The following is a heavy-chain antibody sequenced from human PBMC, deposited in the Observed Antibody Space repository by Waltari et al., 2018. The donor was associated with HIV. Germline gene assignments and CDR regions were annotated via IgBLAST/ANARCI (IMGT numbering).Heavy chain of an antibody. CDR3: ARVRRPSGSYYLSY. Sequence: QVQLVQSGAEVKKPGASVKVSCKASGYTFTSYNIYWVRQAPGQGLEWMGWMNPNTGDTAYAQKFQGRVTMTRNTSMSTAYMELSSLRSEDTAVYYCARVRRPSGSYYLSYWGQGTVVTVSS. J-gene: IGHJ4*02. CDR1: GYTFTSYN. V-gene: IGHV1-8*01. CDR2: MNPNTGDT. D-gene: IGHD1-26*01.